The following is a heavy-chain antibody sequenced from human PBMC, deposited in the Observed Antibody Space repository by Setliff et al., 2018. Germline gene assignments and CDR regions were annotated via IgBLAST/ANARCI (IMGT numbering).Heavy chain of an antibody. Sequence: GGSMRLSCAASGFTSDDYAMHWVRQAPGKGLEWVSGISWNSGSIGYADSVKGRFTISRDNAKNSLYLQMNSLRAEDTALYYCAKDIREIVVVVADSDAFDIWGQGTMVTVSS. J-gene: IGHJ3*02. V-gene: IGHV3-9*02. CDR1: GFTSDDYA. CDR2: ISWNSGSI. D-gene: IGHD2-15*01. CDR3: AKDIREIVVVVADSDAFDI.